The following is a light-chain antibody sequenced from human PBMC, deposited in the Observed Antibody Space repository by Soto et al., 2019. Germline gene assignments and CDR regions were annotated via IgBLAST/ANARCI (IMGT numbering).Light chain of an antibody. CDR2: DAS. CDR1: HDIRKY. CDR3: QQYENFPIT. V-gene: IGKV1-33*01. J-gene: IGKJ5*01. Sequence: DIQMTQSPSSLSASVGDRVTITCQASHDIRKYLNWYQQKPGKAPRLLIYDASNMEKGVSSRFTGSGSGTDFILTISSLQPEDIATYYCQQYENFPITFGQGTRLETK.